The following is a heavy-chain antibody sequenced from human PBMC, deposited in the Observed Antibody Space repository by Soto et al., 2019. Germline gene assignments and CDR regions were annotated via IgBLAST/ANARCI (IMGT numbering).Heavy chain of an antibody. CDR2: ISYDGSNK. D-gene: IGHD6-13*01. Sequence: GGSLRLSCAASGFTFSSYAMHWVRQAPGKGLEWVAVISYDGSNKYYADSVEGRFTISRDNSKNTLYLQMNSLRAEDTAVYYCARGNMIAGILDYFDYCGQGTLVTVSS. J-gene: IGHJ4*02. CDR3: ARGNMIAGILDYFDY. CDR1: GFTFSSYA. V-gene: IGHV3-30-3*01.